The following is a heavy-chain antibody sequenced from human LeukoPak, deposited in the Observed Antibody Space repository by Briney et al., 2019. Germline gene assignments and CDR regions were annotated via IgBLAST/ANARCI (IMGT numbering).Heavy chain of an antibody. CDR3: ASALTTVTPHFHC. V-gene: IGHV3-23*01. D-gene: IGHD4-17*01. CDR1: GFTFSSYA. CDR2: ISGSGGST. J-gene: IGHJ4*02. Sequence: GGSLRLSCAASGFTFSSYAMSWVRQAPGKGLEWVSAISGSGGSTYYADSVKGRFTISRDNAKNTVYLQMNSLRVEDTGVYYCASALTTVTPHFHCWGQGTLVTVSS.